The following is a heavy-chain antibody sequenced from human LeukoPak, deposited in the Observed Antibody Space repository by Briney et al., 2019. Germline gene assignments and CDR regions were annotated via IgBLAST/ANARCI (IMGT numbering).Heavy chain of an antibody. V-gene: IGHV4-38-2*02. CDR3: ARHGYDIRDYLY. J-gene: IGHJ4*02. Sequence: SETLSLTCTVSGYSLSSGYYWGWIRQPPGKGLEWIGSIYHSGKTYYNPSLKSRVTISVDTSNNRFSLKLSSVTAADTAVYYRARHGYDIRDYLYWGQGTLVTVSS. D-gene: IGHD3-22*01. CDR2: IYHSGKT. CDR1: GYSLSSGYY.